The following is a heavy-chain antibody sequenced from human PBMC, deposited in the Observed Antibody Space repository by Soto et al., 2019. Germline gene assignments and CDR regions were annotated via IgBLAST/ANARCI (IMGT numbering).Heavy chain of an antibody. CDR3: AKREGNAYGLFH. D-gene: IGHD3-10*01. V-gene: IGHV3-74*01. J-gene: IGHJ4*02. CDR1: GFSFSSYW. Sequence: EVQLVESGGGLVQPGGSLRLSCAASGFSFSSYWIHWVRQAPGKGLVWVSRIKTDGSSADYADSVKGRFTISRDNAKNTLYLQMNNLRGEDKAVYFCAKREGNAYGLFHWGQGTVVAVSS. CDR2: IKTDGSSA.